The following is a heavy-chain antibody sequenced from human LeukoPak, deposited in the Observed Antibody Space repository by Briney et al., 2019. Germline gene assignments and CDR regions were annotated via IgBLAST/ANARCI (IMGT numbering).Heavy chain of an antibody. V-gene: IGHV1-2*02. D-gene: IGHD3-3*01. CDR3: ARGNDDFGSDYYYYMDV. CDR2: INPNSGGT. Sequence: ASVKVSCKASGYTFTGYYMHWVRQAPGQGLEWMGWINPNSGGTNYAQRFQGRVTMTRDTSISTAYMELSRLRSDDTAVYYCARGNDDFGSDYYYYMDVWGKGTTVTVSS. J-gene: IGHJ6*03. CDR1: GYTFTGYY.